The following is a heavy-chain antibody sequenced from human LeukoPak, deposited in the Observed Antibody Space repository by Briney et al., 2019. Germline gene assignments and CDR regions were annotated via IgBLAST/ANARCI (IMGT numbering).Heavy chain of an antibody. CDR1: GGSFSGFY. CDR2: MHHSGAT. D-gene: IGHD2/OR15-2a*01. CDR3: ARGILGYYYFDL. J-gene: IGHJ2*01. Sequence: PSETLSLTCAVSGGSFSGFYWSWIRQPPGKGLEWIGEMHHSGATSYKPSLRSRVTTSGGTSMNQFSLNLNSVTAADTAVYYCARGILGYYYFDLWGRGTLVTVSS. V-gene: IGHV4-34*01.